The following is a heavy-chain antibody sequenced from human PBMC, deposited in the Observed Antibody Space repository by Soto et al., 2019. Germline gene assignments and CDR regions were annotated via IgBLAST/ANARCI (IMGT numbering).Heavy chain of an antibody. CDR3: ARVIDLLTVWYAFDI. V-gene: IGHV4-34*01. Sequence: QLQLQQWGAGLLRPSETLSLTCAVYGGSLSAYYWTWLRQPPGKGLEWIGDINHSGDTNYNPSLKSRVTISVDTSKNQFSLKLSSVTAADTAVYYCARVIDLLTVWYAFDIWGQGTMVTVSS. CDR1: GGSLSAYY. CDR2: INHSGDT. D-gene: IGHD3-16*01. J-gene: IGHJ3*02.